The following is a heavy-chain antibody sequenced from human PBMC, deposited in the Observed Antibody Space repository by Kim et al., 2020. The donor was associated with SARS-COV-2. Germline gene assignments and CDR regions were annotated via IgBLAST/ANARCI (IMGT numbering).Heavy chain of an antibody. V-gene: IGHV3-23*03. CDR1: GFHFYTYA. CDR3: AKVGRPYTRDMWFDS. Sequence: GGSLRLSCATSGFHFYTYAMHWVRQAPGKGLQWVSSIYIGGGSDGGGDTRYADSVKGRFSITRDDSKNTLYLQMNSLRDDDTALYYCAKVGRPYTRDMWFDSWGQGTLVTVSS. D-gene: IGHD1-1*01. CDR2: IYIGGGSDGGGDT. J-gene: IGHJ5*01.